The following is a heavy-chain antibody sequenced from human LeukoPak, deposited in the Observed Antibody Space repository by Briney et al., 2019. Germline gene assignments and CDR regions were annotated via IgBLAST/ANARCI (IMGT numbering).Heavy chain of an antibody. Sequence: SETLSLTCTVSGGSINNYFWNWIRQPPGKGQEWIGYIYYTGSSSYSPSLKSRVTISVDTSKNQFSLKLTSVTTADTAIYFCARGGIPTQNWFDPWGQGTPVTVSS. V-gene: IGHV4-59*01. CDR3: ARGGIPTQNWFDP. J-gene: IGHJ5*02. CDR2: IYYTGSS. CDR1: GGSINNYF. D-gene: IGHD2-15*01.